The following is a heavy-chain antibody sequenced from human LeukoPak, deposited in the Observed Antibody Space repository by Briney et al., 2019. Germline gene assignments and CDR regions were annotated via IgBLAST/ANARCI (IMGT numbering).Heavy chain of an antibody. V-gene: IGHV3-21*01. CDR3: ARGVATTYYYYYYMDV. CDR1: GFTFSSYS. J-gene: IGHJ6*03. Sequence: GGSLRLSCAASGFTFSSYSMIWVRQAPGKGLEWVSSISSSSSYIYYADPVKGRFTISRDNAKNSLYLQMNSLRAEDTAVYYCARGVATTYYYYYYMDVWGKGTTVTVSS. D-gene: IGHD5-12*01. CDR2: ISSSSSYI.